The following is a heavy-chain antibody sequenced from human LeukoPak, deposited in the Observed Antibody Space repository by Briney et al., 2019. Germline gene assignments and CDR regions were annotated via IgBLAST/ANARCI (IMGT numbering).Heavy chain of an antibody. CDR3: ARGRVAAAAIDY. D-gene: IGHD6-13*01. CDR2: INHSGST. J-gene: IGHJ4*02. Sequence: SETLSLTCAVYGGSFSGYYWSWTRQPPGKGLEWIGEINHSGSTNYNPSLKSRVTISVDTSKNQFSLKLSSVTAADTAVYYCARGRVAAAAIDYWGQGTLVTVSS. CDR1: GGSFSGYY. V-gene: IGHV4-34*01.